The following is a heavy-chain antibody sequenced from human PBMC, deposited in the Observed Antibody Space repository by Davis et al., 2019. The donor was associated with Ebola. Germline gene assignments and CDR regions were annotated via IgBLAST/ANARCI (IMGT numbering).Heavy chain of an antibody. D-gene: IGHD5-18*01. V-gene: IGHV4-59*08. Sequence: PSETLSLTCTVSGGSISSYYWSWIRQPPGKGLEWIGYIYYSGSTNYNPSLKSRVTISVDTSKNQFSLKLSSVTAADTAVYYCARVLSYGGYYYYYYYMDVWGKGTTVTVSS. CDR2: IYYSGST. J-gene: IGHJ6*03. CDR3: ARVLSYGGYYYYYYYMDV. CDR1: GGSISSYY.